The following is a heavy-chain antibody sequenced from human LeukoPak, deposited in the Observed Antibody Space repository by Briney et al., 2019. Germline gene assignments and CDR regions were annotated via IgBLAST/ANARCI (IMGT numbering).Heavy chain of an antibody. CDR2: ISGDGGST. CDR3: AKDIGITGTTGYFDY. Sequence: PGGSLRLSCAATGFTFDVYAMHWVRQAPGKGLEWVSLISGDGGSTYYADSVKGRFTISRDNSKNSLYLQMNSLRTEDTALYYRAKDIGITGTTGYFDYWGQGTLVTVSS. J-gene: IGHJ4*02. D-gene: IGHD1-20*01. CDR1: GFTFDVYA. V-gene: IGHV3-43*02.